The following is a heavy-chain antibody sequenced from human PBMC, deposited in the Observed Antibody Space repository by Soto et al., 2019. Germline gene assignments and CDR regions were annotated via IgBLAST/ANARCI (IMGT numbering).Heavy chain of an antibody. D-gene: IGHD3-16*01. CDR3: ARLGYDTRLDYLYFDY. V-gene: IGHV4-4*02. CDR2: IFHDGTA. Sequence: SETLSLTCTVSGVSISSGNWWTWVRQSPRKGLEYIGEIFHDGTANYFPSFERRVAMSVDKSKNQFSLKLTSVTAADAAIYYCARLGYDTRLDYLYFDYWGQGAQVTVSS. CDR1: GVSISSGNW. J-gene: IGHJ4*02.